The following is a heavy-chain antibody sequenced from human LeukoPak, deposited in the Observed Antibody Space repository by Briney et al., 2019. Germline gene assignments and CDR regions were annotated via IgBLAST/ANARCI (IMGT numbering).Heavy chain of an antibody. Sequence: SETLSLTCTVSGGSTSSYYWSWIRQPPGKGQEWIGYIYYSGSTNYNPSLKSRVTISIDTSKNQFSLKLSSVTAADTAVYYCARHLHLPHFDPWGQGTLVTVSS. CDR3: ARHLHLPHFDP. CDR2: IYYSGST. J-gene: IGHJ5*02. V-gene: IGHV4-59*08. CDR1: GGSTSSYY.